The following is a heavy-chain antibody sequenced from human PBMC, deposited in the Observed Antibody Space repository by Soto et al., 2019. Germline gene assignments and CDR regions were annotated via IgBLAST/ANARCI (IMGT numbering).Heavy chain of an antibody. CDR2: INHSGST. J-gene: IGHJ6*02. Sequence: QVQLQQWGAGLLKPSETLSLTCAVYGGSFSGYYWSWIRQPPGKGLEWIGEINHSGSTNYNPSLRRRVTISVDTSKKRFALELSSVTAVDPAVYYCARVSGLYYYGMDGWGQGTTVTVSS. CDR3: ARVSGLYYYGMDG. D-gene: IGHD3-10*01. CDR1: GGSFSGYY. V-gene: IGHV4-34*01.